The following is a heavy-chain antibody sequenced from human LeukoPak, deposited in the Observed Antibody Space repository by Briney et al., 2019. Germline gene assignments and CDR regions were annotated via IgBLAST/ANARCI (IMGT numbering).Heavy chain of an antibody. V-gene: IGHV3-23*01. CDR2: ISGSGFST. CDR1: GFTFSSYA. D-gene: IGHD4-17*01. CDR3: ANFQQTAVTTVVDFDY. Sequence: GGSLRLSCAASGFTFSSYAVSWVRQAPGKGLEWVSAISGSGFSTYYADSVKGRFTISRDNSKNTLYLQMNSLRAEDTAVYSCANFQQTAVTTVVDFDYWGQGTLVTVSS. J-gene: IGHJ4*02.